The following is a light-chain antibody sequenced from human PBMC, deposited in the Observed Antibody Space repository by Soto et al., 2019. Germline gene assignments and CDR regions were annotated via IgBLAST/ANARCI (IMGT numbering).Light chain of an antibody. CDR3: AAWDDSLNGVV. V-gene: IGLV1-44*01. CDR2: SNN. CDR1: SSNIGSNT. Sequence: QAVVTQPPSASGTPGQRVTISCSGSSSNIGSNTVNWYQQLPRTAPKLIIYSNNQRPSGIPDRFSGSKSGTSASLAISGLQSEDEADYYCAAWDDSLNGVVFGRGTKLTVL. J-gene: IGLJ2*01.